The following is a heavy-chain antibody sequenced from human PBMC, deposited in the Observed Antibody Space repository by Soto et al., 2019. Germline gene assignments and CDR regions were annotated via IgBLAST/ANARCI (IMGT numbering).Heavy chain of an antibody. V-gene: IGHV1-2*04. Sequence: ASVKVSCKASGYTFTGYYMHWVRQAPGQGLEWMGWINPNSGGTNYAQKFQGWVTMTRDTSISTAYMELSRLRSDDTAVYYCARDPMGIAVAGTFDYWGQGTLVTVSS. CDR2: INPNSGGT. CDR1: GYTFTGYY. J-gene: IGHJ4*02. CDR3: ARDPMGIAVAGTFDY. D-gene: IGHD6-19*01.